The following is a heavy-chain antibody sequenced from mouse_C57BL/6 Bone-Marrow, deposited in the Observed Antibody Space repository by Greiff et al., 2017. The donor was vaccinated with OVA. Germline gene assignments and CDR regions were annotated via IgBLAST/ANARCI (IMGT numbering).Heavy chain of an antibody. CDR3: ARDYYGSSWFAY. V-gene: IGHV1-20*01. J-gene: IGHJ3*01. Sequence: EVQLQQSGPELVKPGDSVKISCKASGYSFTGYFMNWVMQSHGKSLEWIGRINPYNGDTFYNQKFKGKATLTVDKSSSTAHMELRSLTSEDSAVYDCARDYYGSSWFAYWGQGTLVTVSA. D-gene: IGHD1-1*01. CDR2: INPYNGDT. CDR1: GYSFTGYF.